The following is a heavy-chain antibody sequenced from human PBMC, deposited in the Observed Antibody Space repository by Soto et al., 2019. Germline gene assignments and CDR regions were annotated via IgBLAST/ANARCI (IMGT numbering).Heavy chain of an antibody. CDR2: ISSSSSYI. D-gene: IGHD3-3*01. CDR3: ARDPLFWSGYYEKPGWFDP. V-gene: IGHV3-21*01. Sequence: EVQLVESGGGLVKPGGSLRLSCAASGFTFSSYSMNWVRQAPGKGLEWVSSISSSSSYIYYADSVKGRFTISRGNAKNSLYLQMNSLRAEDTAVYYCARDPLFWSGYYEKPGWFDPWGQGTLVTVSS. CDR1: GFTFSSYS. J-gene: IGHJ5*02.